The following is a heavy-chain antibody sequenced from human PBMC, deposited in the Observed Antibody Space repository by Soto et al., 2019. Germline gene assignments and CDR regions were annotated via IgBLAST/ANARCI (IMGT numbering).Heavy chain of an antibody. CDR2: IYYSGST. D-gene: IGHD2-2*01. CDR3: ARGGDIVVGPSVDPYYYYGMDV. Sequence: QVQLQESGPGLVKPSQTLSLTCTVSGGSISSGGYYWSWIRQHPGKGLEWIGYIYYSGSTYYNPSLKSRVTISVDASKTEFSLKLSSVTAADTAVYYCARGGDIVVGPSVDPYYYYGMDVWGQGTTVTVSS. J-gene: IGHJ6*02. V-gene: IGHV4-31*03. CDR1: GGSISSGGYY.